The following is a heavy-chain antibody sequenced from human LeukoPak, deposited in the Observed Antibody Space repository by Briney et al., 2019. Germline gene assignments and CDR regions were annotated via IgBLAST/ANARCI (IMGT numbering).Heavy chain of an antibody. J-gene: IGHJ2*01. CDR1: GFTFSSYG. Sequence: GGSLRLSCAASGFTFSSYGMHWVRQAPGKGLEWVAVISYDGSNKYYADSVKGRFTISRDNSKNTLYLQMNSLRAEDTAVYYCAKGEPGPFDLWGRGTLVTVSS. CDR3: AKGEPGPFDL. CDR2: ISYDGSNK. V-gene: IGHV3-30*18.